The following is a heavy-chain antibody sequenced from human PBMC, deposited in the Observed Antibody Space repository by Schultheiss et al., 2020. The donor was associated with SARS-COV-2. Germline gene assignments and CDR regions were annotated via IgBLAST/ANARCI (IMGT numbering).Heavy chain of an antibody. CDR3: ARDPDTPMTLDY. CDR2: TYYWSKWSY. V-gene: IGHV6-1*01. Sequence: SQTLSLTCAISGDSVSTNSASWNWIRQSPSRGLEWLGKTYYWSKWSYDYAPSLKSRIIINVDTSKNQFSLQLNSMTPEDTAVYFCARDPDTPMTLDYWGQGTLVTVSS. CDR1: GDSVSTNSAS. D-gene: IGHD5-18*01. J-gene: IGHJ4*02.